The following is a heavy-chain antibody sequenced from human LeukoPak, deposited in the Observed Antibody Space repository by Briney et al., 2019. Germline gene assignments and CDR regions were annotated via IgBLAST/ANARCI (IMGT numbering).Heavy chain of an antibody. CDR2: IIPIFGTA. CDR1: GGTFSSYA. V-gene: IGHV1-69*05. J-gene: IGHJ6*03. Sequence: SVKVSCKASGGTFSSYAISWVRQAPGQGLEWMGGIIPIFGTANYAQKFQGRVTITTDESTSTAYMELSSLRSEDTAVYYCARGPTGTTRPHTYYYYYMDVWGKGTTVTVSS. CDR3: ARGPTGTTRPHTYYYYYMDV. D-gene: IGHD1-1*01.